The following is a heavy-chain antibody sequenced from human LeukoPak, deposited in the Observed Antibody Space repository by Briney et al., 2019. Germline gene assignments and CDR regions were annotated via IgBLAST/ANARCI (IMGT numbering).Heavy chain of an antibody. J-gene: IGHJ2*01. CDR1: GFTFSSYG. CDR3: AKSQGRAVAGRYWYFDL. CDR2: ISYDGSNK. Sequence: GRSLRLSCAASGFTFSSYGMHWVRQAPGKGLEWVAVISYDGSNKYYADSVKGRFTISRDNSKNTLYLQMNSLRAEDTAVYYCAKSQGRAVAGRYWYFDLWGRGTLVTVSS. D-gene: IGHD6-19*01. V-gene: IGHV3-30*18.